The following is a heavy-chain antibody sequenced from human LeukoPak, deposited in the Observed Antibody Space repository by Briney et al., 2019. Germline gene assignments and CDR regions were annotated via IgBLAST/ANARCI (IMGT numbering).Heavy chain of an antibody. Sequence: GGSLRLSCAASGFTVSSNYMSWVRQAPGKGLEWVSVIYSGASTNYADSVKGRFTIFRDNSKNTVYLQMTSLRAEDTAVYYCARGTYGEGRYFYGMDVWGQGTTVTVSS. D-gene: IGHD4-17*01. CDR2: IYSGAST. J-gene: IGHJ6*02. CDR1: GFTVSSNY. CDR3: ARGTYGEGRYFYGMDV. V-gene: IGHV3-53*01.